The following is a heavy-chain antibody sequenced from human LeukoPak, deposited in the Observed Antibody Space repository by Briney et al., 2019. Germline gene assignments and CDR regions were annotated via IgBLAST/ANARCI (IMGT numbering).Heavy chain of an antibody. Sequence: PGGSLRLSCAASGFPFSNYDMTWVRQAPGKGLEWVSLITGGADITYYADSVKGRFTISRDNSKNMLFLQMNSLRVEDTAVYYCAKDPPRGYCSGGTCNDSPFDSWGQGTLVTVSS. CDR2: ITGGADIT. CDR1: GFPFSNYD. V-gene: IGHV3-23*01. J-gene: IGHJ4*02. CDR3: AKDPPRGYCSGGTCNDSPFDS. D-gene: IGHD2-15*01.